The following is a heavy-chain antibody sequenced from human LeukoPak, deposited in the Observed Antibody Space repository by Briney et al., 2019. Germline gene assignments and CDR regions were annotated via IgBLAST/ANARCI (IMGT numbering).Heavy chain of an antibody. Sequence: EPSETLSLTCTVSGGSVSSGSYYWSWIRQPPGKGLEWIGYIYYSGTTNYNPSLKSRVTISVDTSNNQFSLNLSSVTAADTAVYYCARRLTFGGHQVFDYWGQGILVTVSS. V-gene: IGHV4-61*01. CDR3: ARRLTFGGHQVFDY. J-gene: IGHJ4*02. D-gene: IGHD3-10*01. CDR2: IYYSGTT. CDR1: GGSVSSGSYY.